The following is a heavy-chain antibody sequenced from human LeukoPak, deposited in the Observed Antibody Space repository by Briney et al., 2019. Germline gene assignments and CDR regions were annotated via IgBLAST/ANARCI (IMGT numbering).Heavy chain of an antibody. CDR1: GFTFSSYA. J-gene: IGHJ4*02. V-gene: IGHV3-23*01. CDR3: ATLFQGIDY. Sequence: GGSLRLSCAASGFTFSSYAMSWVRQAPGKGLEWVSAISGSGGSTYYADSVKGRFTISRDNSKNTLYLQMNSLRPEDTAVFYCATLFQGIDYWGQGTLVTVSS. CDR2: ISGSGGST.